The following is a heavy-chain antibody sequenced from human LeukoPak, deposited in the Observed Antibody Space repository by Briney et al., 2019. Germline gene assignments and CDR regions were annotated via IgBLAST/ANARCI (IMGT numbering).Heavy chain of an antibody. CDR3: TMYSSGWYFDY. V-gene: IGHV4-38-2*02. CDR2: IYHSGST. CDR1: GYSISSGYY. J-gene: IGHJ4*02. D-gene: IGHD6-19*01. Sequence: SETLSLTCTISGYSISSGYYWGWIRQPPGKGLEWIGSIYHSGSTYYNPSLRSRVTISVDTSKNQFSLKVSSVTAADTAVYYCTMYSSGWYFDYWGQGTLVTVSS.